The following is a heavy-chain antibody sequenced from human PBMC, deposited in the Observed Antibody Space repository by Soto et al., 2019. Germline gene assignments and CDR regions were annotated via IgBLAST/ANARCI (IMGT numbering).Heavy chain of an antibody. J-gene: IGHJ4*02. V-gene: IGHV1-2*04. CDR1: GYTFTGYY. CDR3: VTSRVSIAVAGETEYYFDY. CDR2: VNPNSGGT. D-gene: IGHD6-19*01. Sequence: ASVKVSCKASGYTFTGYYIHWVRQAPGQGLEWMGWVNPNSGGTNYAQKFQGWVTMTRDTSISTAYMEVSRLRPDDTAVYYCVTSRVSIAVAGETEYYFDYWGQGTLVTVSS.